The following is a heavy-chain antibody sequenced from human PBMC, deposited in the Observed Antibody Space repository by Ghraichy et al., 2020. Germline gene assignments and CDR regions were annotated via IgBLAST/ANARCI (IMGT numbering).Heavy chain of an antibody. CDR3: ARASGYSYGYIGWYFDL. D-gene: IGHD5-18*01. CDR2: INPNSGGT. Sequence: ASVKVSCKASGYTFTGYYMHWVRQAPGQGLEWMGWINPNSGGTNYAQKFQGRVTMTRDTSISTAYMELSRLRSDDTAVYYCARASGYSYGYIGWYFDLWGRGTLVTVSS. V-gene: IGHV1-2*02. CDR1: GYTFTGYY. J-gene: IGHJ2*01.